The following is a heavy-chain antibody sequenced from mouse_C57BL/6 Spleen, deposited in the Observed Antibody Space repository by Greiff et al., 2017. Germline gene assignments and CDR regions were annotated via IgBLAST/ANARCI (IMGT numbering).Heavy chain of an antibody. J-gene: IGHJ4*01. V-gene: IGHV1-80*01. CDR3: ARNFNWEGAMDY. D-gene: IGHD4-1*01. CDR2: IYPGDGDT. CDR1: GYAFSSYW. Sequence: VKLMESGAELVKPGASVKISCKASGYAFSSYWMNWVKQRPGKGLEWIGQIYPGDGDTNYNGKFKGKATLTADKSSSTAYMQLSSLTSEDSAVYFCARNFNWEGAMDYWGQGTSVTVSS.